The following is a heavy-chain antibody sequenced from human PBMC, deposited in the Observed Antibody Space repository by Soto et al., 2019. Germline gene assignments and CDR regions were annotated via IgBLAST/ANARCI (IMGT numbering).Heavy chain of an antibody. Sequence: EVQLLESGGTLVQVGGSLRLSCVASGFSFSNYAVTWVRQAPGKGLEWVSAISGSGAGTYYADSVKGRFTISRDKAKNTVHREMTNMRVDETTVYHCAKRIESGSNDVGNAMDVWGQGTTVIVS. CDR1: GFSFSNYA. V-gene: IGHV3-23*01. J-gene: IGHJ6*02. CDR3: AKRIESGSNDVGNAMDV. D-gene: IGHD1-26*01. CDR2: ISGSGAGT.